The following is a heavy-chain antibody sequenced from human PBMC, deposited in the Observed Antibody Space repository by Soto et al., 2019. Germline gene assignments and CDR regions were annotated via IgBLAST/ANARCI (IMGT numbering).Heavy chain of an antibody. D-gene: IGHD3-10*01. CDR3: ARAGSGSYYTVNWFDP. Sequence: SKTLSLTCAVYGGSFSGYYWGWIRQPPGKGLEWIGEINHSGSTNYNPSLKSRVTISVDTSNNQFSLKLSSVTAADTAVYYCARAGSGSYYTVNWFDPWGQGTLVTVS. CDR1: GGSFSGYY. J-gene: IGHJ5*02. CDR2: INHSGST. V-gene: IGHV4-34*01.